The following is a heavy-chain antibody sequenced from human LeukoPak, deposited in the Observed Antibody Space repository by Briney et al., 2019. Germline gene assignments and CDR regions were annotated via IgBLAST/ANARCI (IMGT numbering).Heavy chain of an antibody. CDR3: TTDRPLITMVRGVIRASWP. D-gene: IGHD3-10*01. CDR1: GFTFSNAW. J-gene: IGHJ5*02. Sequence: GGSLRLSCAASGFTFSNAWMSWVRQAPGKGLEWVGRIKSKTYGGTTDYAAPVKGRFTISRDDSKNTLYLQMNSLKTEDTAVYYCTTDRPLITMVRGVIRASWPWGQGTLVTVSS. V-gene: IGHV3-15*01. CDR2: IKSKTYGGTT.